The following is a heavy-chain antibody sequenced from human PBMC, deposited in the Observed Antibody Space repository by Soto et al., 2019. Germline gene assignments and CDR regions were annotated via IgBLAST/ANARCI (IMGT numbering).Heavy chain of an antibody. D-gene: IGHD1-26*01. CDR3: ARLSGSYRFDY. V-gene: IGHV4-59*08. CDR1: GGSISSYY. Sequence: SETLSLTCTVSGGSISSYYWSWVRQPPGKGLEWIGYIYYSGSTNYNPSLKSRVTISVDTSKNQFSLKLSSVTAADTAVYYCARLSGSYRFDYWGQGTLVT. J-gene: IGHJ4*02. CDR2: IYYSGST.